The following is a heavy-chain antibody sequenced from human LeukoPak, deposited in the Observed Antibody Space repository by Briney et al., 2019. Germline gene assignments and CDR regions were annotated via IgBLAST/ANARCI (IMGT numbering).Heavy chain of an antibody. V-gene: IGHV4-34*01. D-gene: IGHD3-3*01. CDR3: ASRWVTIFGVVTDYY. CDR1: GGSFSGYY. CDR2: NNHSGST. Sequence: SESLSLTCAVYGGSFSGYYWSWVRQPPGKGLEWIGENNHSGSTNYNPSIKSRVTISVDTSKNQFSLKLSSVTAADTAVYYCASRWVTIFGVVTDYYWGQGPLITVSS. J-gene: IGHJ4*02.